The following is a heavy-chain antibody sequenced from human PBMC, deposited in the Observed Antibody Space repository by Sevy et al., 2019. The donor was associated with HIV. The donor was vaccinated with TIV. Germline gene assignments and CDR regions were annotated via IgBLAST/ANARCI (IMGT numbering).Heavy chain of an antibody. CDR1: GGSITSLY. CDR3: AGENAWGRGYA. V-gene: IGHV4-59*08. Sequence: SETLSLTCTVSGGSITSLYWNWIRQPPGKGLEWIANIYYNGHINYNPSLQSRVTLSLDTSENQFSLRLSSVTAADTAMYYCAGENAWGRGYAWGQGTLVTVSS. D-gene: IGHD6-25*01. CDR2: IYYNGHI. J-gene: IGHJ5*02.